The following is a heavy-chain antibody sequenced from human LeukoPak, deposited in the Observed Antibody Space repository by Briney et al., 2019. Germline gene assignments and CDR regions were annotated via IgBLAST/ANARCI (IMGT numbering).Heavy chain of an antibody. CDR3: ASLFRSGTYWHFDY. V-gene: IGHV4-39*01. CDR2: IYYSRST. J-gene: IGHJ4*02. CDR1: GGSISSSSYY. Sequence: PSETLSLTCTVSGGSISSSSYYWGWIRQPPGKGLEWIGSIYYSRSTYYTSSLNSRVTVAVDTSDNQVSLNLTSVTAADTAVYYCASLFRSGTYWHFDYWGQGTLVTVSS. D-gene: IGHD1-26*01.